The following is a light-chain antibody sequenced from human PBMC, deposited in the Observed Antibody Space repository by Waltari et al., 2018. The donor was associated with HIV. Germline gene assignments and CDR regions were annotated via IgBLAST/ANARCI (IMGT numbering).Light chain of an antibody. J-gene: IGLJ2*01. CDR1: SLRSYY. CDR2: GKN. Sequence: SSELTQDPAVSVALGQTVRITCQGDSLRSYYASWYQQKPGQAPVLVIYGKNNRPSVIPDRLSGSSSGNTASLTITGSQAEDEADYYCNPRDSSGNHVVFGGGTKLTVL. CDR3: NPRDSSGNHVV. V-gene: IGLV3-19*01.